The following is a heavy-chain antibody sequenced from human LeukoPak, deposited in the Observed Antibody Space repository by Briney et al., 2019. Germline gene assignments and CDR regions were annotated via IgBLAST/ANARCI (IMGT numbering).Heavy chain of an antibody. J-gene: IGHJ4*02. CDR1: GLTFSSYG. CDR2: ISYDGMTK. CDR3: AKGNDYWSGHAVQRRDRIDY. Sequence: GGSLRLSCSASGLTFSSYGMRWVRQAPGKGLEWVAVISYDGMTKYYEESVKGRFTISRDNSKNTLYLQMNNLRAEDTAVYYCAKGNDYWSGHAVQRRDRIDYWGQGTLVTVSS. V-gene: IGHV3-30*18. D-gene: IGHD3-3*01.